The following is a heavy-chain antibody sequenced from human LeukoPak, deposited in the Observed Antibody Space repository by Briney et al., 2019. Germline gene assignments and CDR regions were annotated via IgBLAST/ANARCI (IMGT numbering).Heavy chain of an antibody. Sequence: MPSETLSLTCTVSGGSISSYYWSWIRQPPGKGLEWIGYIYYSGSTNYNPSLKSRVTISVDTPKNQFSLKLSSVTAADTAVYYCARGGDMITFGGVIVYFDYWGQGTLVTVSS. V-gene: IGHV4-59*01. J-gene: IGHJ4*02. CDR2: IYYSGST. CDR3: ARGGDMITFGGVIVYFDY. CDR1: GGSISSYY. D-gene: IGHD3-16*02.